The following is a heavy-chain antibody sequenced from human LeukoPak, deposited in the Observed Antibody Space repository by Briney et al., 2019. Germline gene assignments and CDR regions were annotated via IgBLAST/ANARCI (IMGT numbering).Heavy chain of an antibody. CDR1: GYTFTSYG. Sequence: ASVKVSCKTSGYTFTSYGISWVRQAPGQGPEWVGWISVYTGDTSYAQKFQGRVTMTTDTSTSTAYMELRSLRSDDTAVYYCARDWAKTTVTPEGYYYYYGMDVWGQGTTVTVSS. D-gene: IGHD4-17*01. CDR2: ISVYTGDT. J-gene: IGHJ6*02. V-gene: IGHV1-18*01. CDR3: ARDWAKTTVTPEGYYYYYGMDV.